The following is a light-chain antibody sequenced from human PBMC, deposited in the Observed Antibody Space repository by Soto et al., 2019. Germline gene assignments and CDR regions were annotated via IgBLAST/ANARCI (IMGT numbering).Light chain of an antibody. CDR1: QSVSRSS. Sequence: EIVLTQSPGTLSLSPGERATLSCRASQSVSRSSLAWYQQKPGQAPRLLIYGTSSRPTGIPDRFSGSGSGTDFILTISRLEPEDFAVYYCQQYASSPLTFGGGTKVEI. CDR2: GTS. CDR3: QQYASSPLT. V-gene: IGKV3-20*01. J-gene: IGKJ4*01.